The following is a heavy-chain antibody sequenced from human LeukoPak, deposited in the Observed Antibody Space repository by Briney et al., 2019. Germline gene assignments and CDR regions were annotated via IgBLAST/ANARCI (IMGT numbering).Heavy chain of an antibody. V-gene: IGHV1-2*04. Sequence: ASVKVSCKTSGYVFTGYYIHWVRQAPGQGLEWMGWINPNSGGTNYAQKFQGWVTMTRDTSISTAYMELSRLRSDDTAVYYCARDAYSSSWLSYYYYGMDVWGQGTTVTVSS. CDR1: GYVFTGYY. CDR2: INPNSGGT. J-gene: IGHJ6*02. CDR3: ARDAYSSSWLSYYYYGMDV. D-gene: IGHD6-13*01.